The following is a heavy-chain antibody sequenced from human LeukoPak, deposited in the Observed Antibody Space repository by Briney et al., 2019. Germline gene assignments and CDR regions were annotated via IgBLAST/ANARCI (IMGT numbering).Heavy chain of an antibody. CDR1: GGSISSSSYY. Sequence: SETLSLTCTVSGGSISSSSYYWGWIRQPPGKGLEWIGSIYYSGSTYYNPSLKSRVTISVDTSKNQFSLKLSSVTAADTAVYYCARRRKRGFDYWGQGTLVTVSS. J-gene: IGHJ4*02. V-gene: IGHV4-39*01. D-gene: IGHD1-14*01. CDR3: ARRRKRGFDY. CDR2: IYYSGST.